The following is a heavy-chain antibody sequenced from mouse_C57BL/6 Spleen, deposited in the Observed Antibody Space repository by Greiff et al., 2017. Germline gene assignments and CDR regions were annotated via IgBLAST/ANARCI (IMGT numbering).Heavy chain of an antibody. J-gene: IGHJ1*03. CDR3: AKVTAVENWSFDV. Sequence: QQSCKASGYTFTSFWMHWVKQRPGRGLEWIGRIDPNSGGTKYNEKFKSKATLTVNKPSSSTNMHLSSLTSEDSAVYYCAKVTAVENWSFDVWGTGTPVTVSS. CDR1: GYTFTSFW. CDR2: IDPNSGGT. V-gene: IGHV1-72*01. D-gene: IGHD2-12*01.